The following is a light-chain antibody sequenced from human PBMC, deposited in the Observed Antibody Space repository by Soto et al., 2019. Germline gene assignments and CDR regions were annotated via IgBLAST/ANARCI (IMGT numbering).Light chain of an antibody. CDR1: SSNIGTDYD. CDR2: DNN. Sequence: QSVLTQPPSVSGAPGQRVTISCTGSSSNIGTDYDVHWYQQIPGTAPKLLISDNNNRPSGVPDRFSGSKSGTSASLAITGLQAEDEADYYCQSYDTSLSGSVFGGGTQLTVL. CDR3: QSYDTSLSGSV. V-gene: IGLV1-40*01. J-gene: IGLJ2*01.